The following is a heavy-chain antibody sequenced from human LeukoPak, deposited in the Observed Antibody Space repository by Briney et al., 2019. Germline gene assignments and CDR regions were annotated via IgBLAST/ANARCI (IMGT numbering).Heavy chain of an antibody. D-gene: IGHD1-26*01. CDR3: AKDNNQWERHQWFDP. CDR2: VSGSGGST. Sequence: TGGSLRLSCAASGFTFSSYSMSWVRQAPGKGLEWVSAVSGSGGSTYYADSVKGRFTISRDNSKNTLYLQMNSLRAEDTAVYYCAKDNNQWERHQWFDPWGQGTLVTVSS. V-gene: IGHV3-23*01. J-gene: IGHJ5*02. CDR1: GFTFSSYS.